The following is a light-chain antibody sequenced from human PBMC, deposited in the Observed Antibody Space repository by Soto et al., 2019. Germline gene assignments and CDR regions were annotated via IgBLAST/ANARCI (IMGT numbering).Light chain of an antibody. J-gene: IGKJ1*01. V-gene: IGKV1-5*01. CDR3: QHHNRYSQT. CDR2: GAS. Sequence: DIQMTQSPPTLSASVGDRVTITCRASQSIRHYLAWYQQMPGKAPKLLIYGASTLQSGVPSRFSGSGSGTEFTLTISSLQPDDFGTYFCQHHNRYSQTFGQGNKV. CDR1: QSIRHY.